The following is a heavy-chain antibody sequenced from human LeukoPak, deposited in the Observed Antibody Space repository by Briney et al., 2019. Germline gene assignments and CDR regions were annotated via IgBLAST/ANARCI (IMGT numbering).Heavy chain of an antibody. D-gene: IGHD3-10*01. CDR2: IYYSGST. J-gene: IGHJ4*02. CDR1: GGSISSGDYY. Sequence: SQTLSLPCTVSGGSISSGDYYWSWIRQHPGKGLEWIGYIYYSGSTYYNPSLESRVTISVDTSKNQFSLKLSSVTAADTAVYYCARVDYYGSGNYFDYWGQGTLVTVSS. CDR3: ARVDYYGSGNYFDY. V-gene: IGHV4-31*03.